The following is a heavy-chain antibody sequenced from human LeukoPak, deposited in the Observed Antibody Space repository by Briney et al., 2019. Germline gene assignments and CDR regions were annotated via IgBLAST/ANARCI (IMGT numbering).Heavy chain of an antibody. CDR2: IDYSGST. CDR3: ARWDKYSSSWSPVNWFDP. Sequence: PSETLSLTCTVSGGSISSYYWSWIRQPPGKGLEWIGYIDYSGSTNYNPSLKSRVTISVDTSKNQFSLKLSSVTAADTAVYYCARWDKYSSSWSPVNWFDPWGQGTLVTVSS. J-gene: IGHJ5*02. V-gene: IGHV4-59*01. D-gene: IGHD6-6*01. CDR1: GGSISSYY.